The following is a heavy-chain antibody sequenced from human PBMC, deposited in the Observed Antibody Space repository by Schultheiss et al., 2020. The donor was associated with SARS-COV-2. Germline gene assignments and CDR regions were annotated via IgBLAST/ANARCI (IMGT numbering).Heavy chain of an antibody. Sequence: GGSLRLSCKGSGYSFTSNWIAWVRQMPGKGLEWMGIIYPGDSDTRYSPSFQGQVTISADKSISTAYLQWSSLKASDTAVYYCARRNYYESRAYPDYWGHGTLVTVSS. CDR2: IYPGDSDT. D-gene: IGHD3-22*01. CDR1: GYSFTSNW. J-gene: IGHJ4*01. CDR3: ARRNYYESRAYPDY. V-gene: IGHV5-51*01.